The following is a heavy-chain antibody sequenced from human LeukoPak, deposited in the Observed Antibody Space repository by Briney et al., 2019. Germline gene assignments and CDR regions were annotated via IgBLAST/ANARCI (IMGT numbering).Heavy chain of an antibody. CDR2: INSSGGST. CDR3: ARGLGHMVAKTHDFYYYGMDV. CDR1: GYTFTSYY. V-gene: IGHV1-46*01. D-gene: IGHD2-21*01. J-gene: IGHJ6*02. Sequence: ASVTVSCKASGYTFTSYYIHWARQAPGQGLEWMGIINSSGGSTTYAQKFQGRVTMTRDTSTSRVYMELSSLRSEDTAVYYCARGLGHMVAKTHDFYYYGMDVWGQGTTVTVSS.